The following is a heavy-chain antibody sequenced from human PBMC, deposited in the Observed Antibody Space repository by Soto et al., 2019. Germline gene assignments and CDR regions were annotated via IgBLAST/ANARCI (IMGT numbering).Heavy chain of an antibody. Sequence: SETLSLTCTVSGGSISSSSYYWGWIRQPPGKGLEWIGSIYYSGSTYYNPSLKSRVTISRDNAKNTLYLQMNSLRAEDTAVYYCARADSSGYYHDYWGQGTLVTVS. CDR3: ARADSSGYYHDY. J-gene: IGHJ4*02. CDR2: IYYSGST. D-gene: IGHD3-22*01. V-gene: IGHV4-39*01. CDR1: GGSISSSSYY.